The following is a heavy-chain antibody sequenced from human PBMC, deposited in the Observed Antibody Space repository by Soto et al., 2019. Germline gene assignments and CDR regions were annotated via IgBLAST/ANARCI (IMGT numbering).Heavy chain of an antibody. CDR3: AKDFGGYYYGMDV. V-gene: IGHV3-23*01. J-gene: IGHJ6*02. CDR2: ISGSGGST. D-gene: IGHD3-10*01. Sequence: GGSLRLSCVASGFTFSDYTMNWVRQAPGRGLEWVSAISGSGGSTYYADSVKGRFTISRDNSKNTLYLQMNSLRAEDTAVYYCAKDFGGYYYGMDVWGQGTTVTVS. CDR1: GFTFSDYT.